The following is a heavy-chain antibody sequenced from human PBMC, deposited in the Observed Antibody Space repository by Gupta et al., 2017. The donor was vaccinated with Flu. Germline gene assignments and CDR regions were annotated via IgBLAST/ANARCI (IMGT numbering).Heavy chain of an antibody. CDR3: ARSHFWSGYNLEV. D-gene: IGHD3-3*02. J-gene: IGHJ4*02. V-gene: IGHV3-33*01. Sequence: RQAPGKGLEWVAVLWYDGSKDYYADYVKGRFTISRDSSKTTLYLQMNNLRAEDTAVYFCARSHFWSGYNLEVWGQGTLVTVSS. CDR2: LWYDGSKD.